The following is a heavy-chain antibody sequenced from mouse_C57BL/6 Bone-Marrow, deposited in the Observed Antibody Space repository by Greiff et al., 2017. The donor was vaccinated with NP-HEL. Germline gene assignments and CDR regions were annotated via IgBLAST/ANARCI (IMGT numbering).Heavy chain of an antibody. CDR1: GYTFTDYY. Sequence: EVQLQQSGPELVKPGASVKISCKASGYTFTDYYMNWVKQSHGKSLEWIGDINPNNGGTSYNQKFKGKATLTVDKSSSTAYMELRSLTSEDSAVYYCASSFYGSSFGAMDYWGQGTSVTVSS. J-gene: IGHJ4*01. D-gene: IGHD1-1*01. CDR3: ASSFYGSSFGAMDY. V-gene: IGHV1-26*01. CDR2: INPNNGGT.